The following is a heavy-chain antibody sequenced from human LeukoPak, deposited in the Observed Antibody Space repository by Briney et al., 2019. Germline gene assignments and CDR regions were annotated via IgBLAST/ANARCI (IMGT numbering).Heavy chain of an antibody. CDR1: GFTFSSYA. J-gene: IGHJ4*02. Sequence: GGSLRLSCAASGFTFSSYAMDWVRQAPGKGLEWVSVISYDGSNKNYADSVKGRFTISRDNSKNTLFLQMNSLRAEDTAVYYCARGTYYDILTGVDYFDYWGQGTLVTVSS. D-gene: IGHD3-9*01. CDR3: ARGTYYDILTGVDYFDY. V-gene: IGHV3-30*04. CDR2: ISYDGSNK.